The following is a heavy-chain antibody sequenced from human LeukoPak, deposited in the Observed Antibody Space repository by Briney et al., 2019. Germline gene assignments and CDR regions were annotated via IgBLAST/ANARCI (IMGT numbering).Heavy chain of an antibody. CDR1: GFTFSGSA. J-gene: IGHJ3*02. V-gene: IGHV3-73*01. Sequence: GGSLRLSCAASGFTFSGSAMHWVRQASGKGLEWVGRIRSKANNYATAYAASVKGRFTISRDDSKNTAYLQMSSLKTEDTAVYYCSRHVLLWFGEPTYDAFDIWGQGTMVTVSS. CDR3: SRHVLLWFGEPTYDAFDI. CDR2: IRSKANNYAT. D-gene: IGHD3-10*01.